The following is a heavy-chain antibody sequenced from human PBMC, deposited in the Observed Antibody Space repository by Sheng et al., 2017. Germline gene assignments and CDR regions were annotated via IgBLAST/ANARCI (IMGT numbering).Heavy chain of an antibody. D-gene: IGHD3-10*01. CDR3: ASRGTMVRGRSSWFDP. V-gene: IGHV4-34*01. CDR2: INHSGST. J-gene: IGHJ5*02. CDR1: GGSFSGYY. Sequence: QVQLQQWGAGLLKPSETLSLTCAVYGGSFSGYYWSWIRQPPGKGLEWIGEINHSGSTNYNPSLKSRVTISVDTSKNQFSLKLSSVTAADTAVYYCASRGTMVRGRSSWFDPGAREPWSPSPQ.